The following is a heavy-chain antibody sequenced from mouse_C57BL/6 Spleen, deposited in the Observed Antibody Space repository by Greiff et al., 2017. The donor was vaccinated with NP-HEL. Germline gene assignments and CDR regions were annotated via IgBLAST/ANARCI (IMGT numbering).Heavy chain of an antibody. CDR3: ALYYYGRGYFDV. CDR1: GYTFTSYW. Sequence: VQLQQSGAELVMPGASVKLSCKASGYTFTSYWMHWVKQRPGQGLEWIGEIDPSDSYTNYNQKFKGKSTLTVDKSSSTAYMQLSSLTAEDSAVYYGALYYYGRGYFDVWGTGTTVTVSS. V-gene: IGHV1-69*01. J-gene: IGHJ1*03. CDR2: IDPSDSYT. D-gene: IGHD1-1*01.